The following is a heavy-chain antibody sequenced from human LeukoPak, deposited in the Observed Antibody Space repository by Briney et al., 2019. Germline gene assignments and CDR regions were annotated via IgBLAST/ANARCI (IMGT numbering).Heavy chain of an antibody. CDR2: ISGSGGST. Sequence: PGGSLRLSCAASGFTFSSYAMSWVRQAPGKGLEWVSAISGSGGSTYYADSVKGRFTISRDNSKNTLYLQMNSLRAEDTAVYYCAKDRRGRTVTNPGDYWGQGTLVTVSS. J-gene: IGHJ4*02. CDR3: AKDRRGRTVTNPGDY. D-gene: IGHD4-17*01. V-gene: IGHV3-23*01. CDR1: GFTFSSYA.